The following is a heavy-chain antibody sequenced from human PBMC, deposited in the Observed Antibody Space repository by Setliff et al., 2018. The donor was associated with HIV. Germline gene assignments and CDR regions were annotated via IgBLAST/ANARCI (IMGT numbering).Heavy chain of an antibody. V-gene: IGHV4-61*09. Sequence: LSLTCSVSGDSLSSGSYYWSWIRLPAGKGLEWIGQIHTTGSTNYNPPLKSRVTISMDTSKNQFSLNLNSVTATDTAVYYCAKRTFGSGRLDPWGQGTLVTVS. D-gene: IGHD3-16*01. CDR2: IHTTGST. J-gene: IGHJ5*02. CDR3: AKRTFGSGRLDP. CDR1: GDSLSSGSYY.